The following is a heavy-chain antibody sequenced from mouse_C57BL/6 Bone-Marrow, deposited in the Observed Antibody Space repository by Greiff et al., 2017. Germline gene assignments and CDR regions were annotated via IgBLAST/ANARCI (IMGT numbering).Heavy chain of an antibody. V-gene: IGHV1-20*01. CDR2: INPYNGDT. Sequence: DVQLQESGPELVKPGASVKISCTASGYSFTGYFMNWVMQSHGKSLEWIGRINPYNGDTFYNQKFKGKATLTVDKSSSTAHMELRSLTSEDSAVYYCARSGITTVVASYYFDYWGQGTTLTVSS. D-gene: IGHD1-1*01. CDR1: GYSFTGYF. J-gene: IGHJ2*01. CDR3: ARSGITTVVASYYFDY.